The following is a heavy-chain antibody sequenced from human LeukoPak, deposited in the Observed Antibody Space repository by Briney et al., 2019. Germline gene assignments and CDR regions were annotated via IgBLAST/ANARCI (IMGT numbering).Heavy chain of an antibody. CDR2: ISGSGGST. J-gene: IGHJ1*01. Sequence: GGSLRLSCAASGFTFSDYYMSWIRQAPGKGLEWVSAISGSGGSTYYADSVKGRFTISRDNSKNTLYLQMNSLRAEDTAVYYCAKGALRLGYFQHWGQGTLVTVSS. CDR3: AKGALRLGYFQH. D-gene: IGHD3-16*01. V-gene: IGHV3-23*01. CDR1: GFTFSDYY.